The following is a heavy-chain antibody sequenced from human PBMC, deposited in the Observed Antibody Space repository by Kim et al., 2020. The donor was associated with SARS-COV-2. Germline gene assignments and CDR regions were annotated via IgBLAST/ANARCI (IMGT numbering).Heavy chain of an antibody. CDR1: GGTFSSYA. D-gene: IGHD4-17*01. Sequence: SVKVSCKASGGTFSSYAISWVRQAPGQGLEWMGGIIPIFGTANYAQKFQGRVTITADESTSTAYMELSSLRSEDTAVYYCARVHDGDPRVYYFDYWGQGTLVTVSS. CDR2: IIPIFGTA. CDR3: ARVHDGDPRVYYFDY. V-gene: IGHV1-69*13. J-gene: IGHJ4*02.